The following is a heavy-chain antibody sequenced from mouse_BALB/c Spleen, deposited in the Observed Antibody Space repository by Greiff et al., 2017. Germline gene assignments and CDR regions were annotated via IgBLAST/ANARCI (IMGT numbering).Heavy chain of an antibody. Sequence: VQLQQSGPELVKPGASVKMSCKASGYTFTSYVMHWVKQKPGQGLEWIGYINPYNDGTKYNEKFKGKATLTSDKSSSTAYMELSSLTSEDSAVYYCARSWYYGSSSYAMDYWGQGTSVTVSS. CDR2: INPYNDGT. D-gene: IGHD1-1*01. J-gene: IGHJ4*01. V-gene: IGHV1-14*01. CDR3: ARSWYYGSSSYAMDY. CDR1: GYTFTSYV.